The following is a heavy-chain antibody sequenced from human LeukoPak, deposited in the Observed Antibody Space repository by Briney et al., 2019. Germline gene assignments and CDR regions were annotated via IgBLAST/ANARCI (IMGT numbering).Heavy chain of an antibody. D-gene: IGHD2-2*01. CDR3: AKWAVTEIEPAYNWFDP. CDR1: GGTFSSYA. J-gene: IGHJ5*02. V-gene: IGHV1-69*13. CDR2: IIPIFGTA. Sequence: SVKVSCKASGGTFSSYAISWVRQAPGQGLEWMGGIIPIFGTANYAQKFQGRVTITADESTSTAYMELSSLRAEDTAVYYCAKWAVTEIEPAYNWFDPWGQGTLVTVSS.